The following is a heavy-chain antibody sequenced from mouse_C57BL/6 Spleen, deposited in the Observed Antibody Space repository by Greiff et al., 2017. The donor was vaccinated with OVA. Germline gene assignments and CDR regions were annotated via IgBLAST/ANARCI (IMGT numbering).Heavy chain of an antibody. D-gene: IGHD1-1*01. J-gene: IGHJ3*01. CDR2: IYPSDSET. CDR1: GYTFTSYW. Sequence: VQLQQSGAELVRPGSSVKLSCKASGYTFTSYWMDWVKQRPGQGLEWIGNIYPSDSETHYNQKFKDKATLTVDKSSSTAYMQLSSLTSEDSAVYYCAREMYYGSSGAWFAYLGQGTLVTVSA. V-gene: IGHV1-61*01. CDR3: AREMYYGSSGAWFAY.